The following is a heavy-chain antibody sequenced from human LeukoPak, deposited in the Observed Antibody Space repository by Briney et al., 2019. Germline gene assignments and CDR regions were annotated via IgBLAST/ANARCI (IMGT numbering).Heavy chain of an antibody. Sequence: ASVKASCKASGYTFTSYGISWVRQAPGQGLEWMGWISAYNGNTNYAQKLQGRVTMTTDTSTSTAYMELRSLRSDDTAVYYCARYSRIAVAGTSVNWGQGTLVTVSS. D-gene: IGHD6-19*01. CDR2: ISAYNGNT. CDR1: GYTFTSYG. CDR3: ARYSRIAVAGTSVN. J-gene: IGHJ4*02. V-gene: IGHV1-18*01.